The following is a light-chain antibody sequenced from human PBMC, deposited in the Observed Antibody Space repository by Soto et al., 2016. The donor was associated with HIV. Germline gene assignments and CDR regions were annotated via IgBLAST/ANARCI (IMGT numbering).Light chain of an antibody. V-gene: IGKV1-5*03. CDR2: KTS. CDR1: QSVSVW. J-gene: IGKJ4*01. Sequence: DIQMTQFPSTLSASIGDRVTITCRASQSVSVWLAWYQQKPGKAPNLLIFKTSTLEIGVPSRFSGSGSGTDFTLTVSSLQPEDLATYFCQQYKNYPLTFGGGTKVEDQT. CDR3: QQYKNYPLT.